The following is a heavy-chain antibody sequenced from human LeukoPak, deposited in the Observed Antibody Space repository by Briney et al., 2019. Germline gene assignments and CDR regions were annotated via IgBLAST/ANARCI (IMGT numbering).Heavy chain of an antibody. D-gene: IGHD3-22*01. CDR3: AREMYDSAGYRVSYFDY. CDR1: GGSISTSSYS. Sequence: SETLSLTCTVSGGSISTSSYSWGWIRQPPGKGLEWIGSIYYSGSTYYNPSLKSRVTISVDTSKNQFYLKLSSVTAADTAVYYCAREMYDSAGYRVSYFDYWGQGILVTVSS. V-gene: IGHV4-39*07. J-gene: IGHJ4*02. CDR2: IYYSGST.